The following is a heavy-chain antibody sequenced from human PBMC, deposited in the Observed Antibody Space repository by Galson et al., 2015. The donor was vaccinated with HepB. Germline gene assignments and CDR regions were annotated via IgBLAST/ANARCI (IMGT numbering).Heavy chain of an antibody. CDR3: AKDLYGGNSASDY. J-gene: IGHJ4*02. Sequence: SLRLSCAASGFTFSSYGMHWVRQAPGKGLEPVAVISDDGSKKFYADSVKGRSTISRDNSKNTLYLQMNSLRAEDTAVYYRAKDLYGGNSASDYWGQGTLVTVSS. CDR1: GFTFSSYG. CDR2: ISDDGSKK. D-gene: IGHD4-23*01. V-gene: IGHV3-30*18.